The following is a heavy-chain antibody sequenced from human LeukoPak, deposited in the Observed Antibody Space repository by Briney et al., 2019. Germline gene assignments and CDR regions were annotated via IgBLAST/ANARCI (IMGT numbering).Heavy chain of an antibody. J-gene: IGHJ4*02. CDR2: IYSGGDT. CDR3: ARTEYGSGSYSDS. Sequence: GGSLRLSCAASGVTVSSNYMTWVRQAPGKGLEWVSVIYSGGDTYYADSVKGRFTISRDNSKNTLYLQMHSLRADDTAVYYCARTEYGSGSYSDSWGQGTLVTVSS. V-gene: IGHV3-53*01. D-gene: IGHD3-10*01. CDR1: GVTVSSNY.